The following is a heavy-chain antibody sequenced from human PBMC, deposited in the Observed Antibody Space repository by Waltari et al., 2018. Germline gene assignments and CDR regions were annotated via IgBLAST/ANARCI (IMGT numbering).Heavy chain of an antibody. D-gene: IGHD3-3*01. J-gene: IGHJ3*02. Sequence: QITLKESGPTLVKPTQTLTLTCTFSGFSLSTSGVGVGWIRQPPGKALEWLALIYWNDDKRYSPSLKSRLTITNDTAKNQVVLTMTNMDPVDTATYYCAHRQPPDYYDFWSGQPHDAFDIWGQGTMVTVSS. CDR2: IYWNDDK. CDR3: AHRQPPDYYDFWSGQPHDAFDI. V-gene: IGHV2-5*01. CDR1: GFSLSTSGVG.